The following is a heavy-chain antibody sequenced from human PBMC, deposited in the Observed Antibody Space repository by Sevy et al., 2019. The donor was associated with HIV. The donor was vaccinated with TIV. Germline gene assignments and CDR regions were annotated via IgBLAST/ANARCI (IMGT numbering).Heavy chain of an antibody. Sequence: GRSLRLSCSASGFTFSSYTMIWVRQAPGRGLEWVSASSGTGSYIYYADSVKDRFTISRDNAKNLLYLQMNSLRAEDTAVYYCARDHGYCSGGSCYSGGYWGQGTLVTVSS. CDR3: ARDHGYCSGGSCYSGGY. CDR2: SSGTGSYI. D-gene: IGHD2-15*01. V-gene: IGHV3-21*06. J-gene: IGHJ4*02. CDR1: GFTFSSYT.